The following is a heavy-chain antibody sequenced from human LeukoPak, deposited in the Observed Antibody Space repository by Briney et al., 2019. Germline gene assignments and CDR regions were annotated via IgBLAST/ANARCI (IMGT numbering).Heavy chain of an antibody. Sequence: RASVKVSCKASGGTFSSYAISWVRQAPGQGLEWMGGIIPIFGRPSYAQNFQGRVIITADESTRTVYMELRSLRSEDTAVFYCARGLGEVPFDYWGQGTLVTVSS. J-gene: IGHJ4*02. V-gene: IGHV1-69*13. CDR1: GGTFSSYA. CDR2: IIPIFGRP. CDR3: ARGLGEVPFDY. D-gene: IGHD3-16*01.